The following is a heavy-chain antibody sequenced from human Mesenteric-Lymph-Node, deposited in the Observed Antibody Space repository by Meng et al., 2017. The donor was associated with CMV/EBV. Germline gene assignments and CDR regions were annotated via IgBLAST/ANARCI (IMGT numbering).Heavy chain of an antibody. V-gene: IGHV3-21*01. J-gene: IGHJ4*02. CDR1: GFTFSSYA. CDR2: ISSSGNYI. D-gene: IGHD6-13*01. CDR3: ARDPYSSSWGLDY. Sequence: GESLKISCAASGFTFSSYAMNWVRQAPGKGLEWVSSISSSGNYIYYADSVKGRFTLSRDNAKNSLYLQMNSLRVEDTAVYYCARDPYSSSWGLDYWGQGTLVTVSS.